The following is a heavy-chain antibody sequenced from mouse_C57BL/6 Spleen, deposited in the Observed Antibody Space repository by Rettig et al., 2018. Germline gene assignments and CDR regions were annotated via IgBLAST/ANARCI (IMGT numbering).Heavy chain of an antibody. CDR2: INPSNGGT. CDR3: ARSGGNYLDY. D-gene: IGHD3-1*01. Sequence: GNINPSNGGTNYNEKFKSKATLTVDKSSSTAYMQLSSLTSEDSAVYYCARSGGNYLDYWGQGTTLTVSS. V-gene: IGHV1-53*01. J-gene: IGHJ2*01.